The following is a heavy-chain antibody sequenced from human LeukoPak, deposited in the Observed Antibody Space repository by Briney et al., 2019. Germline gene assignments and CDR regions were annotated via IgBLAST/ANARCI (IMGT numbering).Heavy chain of an antibody. J-gene: IGHJ6*02. CDR2: IIPILGIV. V-gene: IGHV1-69*04. D-gene: IGHD2-15*01. Sequence: SVKVSCKASGGTFSSYAISWVRQAPGQGLEWMGRIIPILGIVNYAQKFQGRVSITADKSTSTAYMELSSLRSEDTAVYYCAREWGYGCGGECFSGIQAYYGMDVWGQGTTVTVSS. CDR1: GGTFSSYA. CDR3: AREWGYGCGGECFSGIQAYYGMDV.